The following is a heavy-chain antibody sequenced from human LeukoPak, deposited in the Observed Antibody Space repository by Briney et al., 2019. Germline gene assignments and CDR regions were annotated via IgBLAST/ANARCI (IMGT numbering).Heavy chain of an antibody. J-gene: IGHJ4*02. CDR3: AKESYYDSSGYYTDY. V-gene: IGHV3-23*01. CDR2: ISGSGGST. CDR1: GFTFRNFW. Sequence: PGGSLRLSCRASGFTFRNFWMDWARQAPGKGLEWVSAISGSGGSTYYADSVKGRFTISRDNSKNTLYLQMNSLRAEDTAVYYCAKESYYDSSGYYTDYWGQGTLVTVSS. D-gene: IGHD3-22*01.